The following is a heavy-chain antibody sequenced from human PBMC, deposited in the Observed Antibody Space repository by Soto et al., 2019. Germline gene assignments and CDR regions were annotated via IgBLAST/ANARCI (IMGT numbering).Heavy chain of an antibody. CDR2: VYYNGFT. D-gene: IGHD3-3*01. Sequence: SETLSLTCTVSAGSISSSNYYWGWIRQPPGKGLEWIGNVYYNGFTYYNPSLKSRVTISVDTSKNHFSLKLTSVTAADTAVYYCARQDDFWSGSNWFDPWGQGTLVTVS. CDR3: ARQDDFWSGSNWFDP. CDR1: AGSISSSNYY. V-gene: IGHV4-39*01. J-gene: IGHJ5*02.